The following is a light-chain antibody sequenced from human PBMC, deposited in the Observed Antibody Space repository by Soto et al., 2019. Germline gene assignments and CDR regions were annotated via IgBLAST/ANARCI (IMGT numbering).Light chain of an antibody. CDR1: SSDFGSYNL. Sequence: QSALTQPASVSGSPGQSITISCTGSSSDFGSYNLVSWYQQHPGKVPKLIIYEATKRPSGISNRFSGSKSGYMASLTISGLQAEDGADYYCFSYAGSRTWVFGGGTQRTVL. CDR2: EAT. V-gene: IGLV2-23*01. J-gene: IGLJ3*02. CDR3: FSYAGSRTWV.